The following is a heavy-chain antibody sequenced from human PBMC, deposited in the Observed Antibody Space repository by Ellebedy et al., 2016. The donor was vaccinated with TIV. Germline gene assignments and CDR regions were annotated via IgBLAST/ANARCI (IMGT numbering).Heavy chain of an antibody. CDR3: ARMDIIIVPTAIDNYYYYYMDV. D-gene: IGHD2-2*03. CDR2: IWYDGSNK. Sequence: GGSLRLSXAASGFTFSSYGMHWVRQAPGKGLEWVAVIWYDGSNKYYADSVKGRFTISRDNSKNTLYLQMNSLRAEDTAVYYCARMDIIIVPTAIDNYYYYYMDVWGKGTTVTVSS. J-gene: IGHJ6*03. CDR1: GFTFSSYG. V-gene: IGHV3-33*08.